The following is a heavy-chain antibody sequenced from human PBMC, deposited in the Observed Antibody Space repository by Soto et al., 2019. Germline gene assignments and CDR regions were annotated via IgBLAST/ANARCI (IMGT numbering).Heavy chain of an antibody. CDR2: IYYSGST. J-gene: IGHJ4*02. V-gene: IGHV4-59*01. CDR3: ASLSAAPGDDY. CDR1: GGSISSYY. Sequence: PSETLSLTCTVSGGSISSYYGSWIRQPPGKGLEWIGYIYYSGSTNYNPSLKSRVTISVDTSKNQFSLKLSSVTAADTAVYYCASLSAAPGDDYWGQGTLVTVSS.